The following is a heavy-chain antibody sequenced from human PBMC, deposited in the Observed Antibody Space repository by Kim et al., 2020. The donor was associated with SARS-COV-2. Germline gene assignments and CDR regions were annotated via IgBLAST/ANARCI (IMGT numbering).Heavy chain of an antibody. CDR1: GGSISSSSYY. Sequence: SETLSLTCTVSGGSISSSSYYWGWIRQPPGKGLEWIGSIYYSGSTYYNPSLKSRVTISVDTSKNQFSLKLSSVTAADTAVYYCAAMVRGVITHDYWGQGTLVTVSS. CDR3: AAMVRGVITHDY. CDR2: IYYSGST. D-gene: IGHD3-10*01. J-gene: IGHJ4*02. V-gene: IGHV4-39*07.